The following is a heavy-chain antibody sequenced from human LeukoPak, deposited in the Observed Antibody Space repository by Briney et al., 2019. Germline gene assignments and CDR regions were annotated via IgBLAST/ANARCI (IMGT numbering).Heavy chain of an antibody. Sequence: GGSLRLSCPASGFTFTNYAMTWVRQAAGKGLEWVSTISGHGGDTFYADSVKGRFTISRDNSQNTLFLQMTSLRADDTAVYYCAKAQGYSDFWGQGTLVIVSS. CDR1: GFTFTNYA. J-gene: IGHJ4*02. CDR2: ISGHGGDT. V-gene: IGHV3-23*01. D-gene: IGHD5-12*01. CDR3: AKAQGYSDF.